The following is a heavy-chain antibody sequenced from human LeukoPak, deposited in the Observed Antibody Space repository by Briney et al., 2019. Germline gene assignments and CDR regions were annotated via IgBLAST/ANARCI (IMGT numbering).Heavy chain of an antibody. Sequence: PGGSLRLSCAASGFTFSSYGMHWVRQAPGKGLEWVAVISYDGSNKYYADSVKGRFTISRDNSKNTLYLQMNSLRAEDTAVYYCAKESYDFWSGYYVDYWGQGTLVTVSS. J-gene: IGHJ4*02. CDR1: GFTFSSYG. V-gene: IGHV3-30*18. CDR2: ISYDGSNK. CDR3: AKESYDFWSGYYVDY. D-gene: IGHD3-3*01.